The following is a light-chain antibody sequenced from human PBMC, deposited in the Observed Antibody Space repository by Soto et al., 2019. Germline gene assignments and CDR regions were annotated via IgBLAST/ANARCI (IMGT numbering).Light chain of an antibody. V-gene: IGKV3-20*01. CDR1: QSVSSSY. J-gene: IGKJ2*01. CDR3: QQYGSSPLYT. CDR2: GAS. Sequence: EIVLTQSPGTLSLSPGERATLSCRASQSVSSSYLAWYQQKPGQAPRLLIYGASSRATGIPDRFSGSASGRDFTLTISRLEPEDFAVYYCQQYGSSPLYTFGQGTKLEIK.